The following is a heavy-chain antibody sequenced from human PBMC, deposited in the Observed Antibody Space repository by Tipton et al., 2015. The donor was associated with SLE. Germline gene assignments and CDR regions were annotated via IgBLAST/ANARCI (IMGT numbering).Heavy chain of an antibody. CDR2: ITRRGKT. J-gene: IGHJ4*02. CDR1: DGSLSNYY. Sequence: TLSLTCAVHDGSLSNYYWSWFRRPPGRGLEWIGEITRRGKTNYNPSLKSRVTISVDTSKNQFSLNLRSVTAAVTAVYYCARVRFFDYWGQGALVTVSS. D-gene: IGHD3-3*01. CDR3: ARVRFFDY. V-gene: IGHV4-34*01.